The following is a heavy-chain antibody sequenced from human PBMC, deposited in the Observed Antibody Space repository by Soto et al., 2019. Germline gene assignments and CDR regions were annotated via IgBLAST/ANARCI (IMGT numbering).Heavy chain of an antibody. CDR1: GFTFSNAW. Sequence: EVQLVESGGGLVKPGGSLRLSCAASGFTFSNAWMSWVRQAPGKGLEWVARIKSKIDGGTMDHAAPLKGRVTISRDNSKNTLYQQMDSLETEDTAVYYCNTYDSIWGSDRYRWDYWGQGDLVTVSS. D-gene: IGHD3-16*02. J-gene: IGHJ4*02. CDR2: IKSKIDGGTM. CDR3: NTYDSIWGSDRYRWDY. V-gene: IGHV3-15*01.